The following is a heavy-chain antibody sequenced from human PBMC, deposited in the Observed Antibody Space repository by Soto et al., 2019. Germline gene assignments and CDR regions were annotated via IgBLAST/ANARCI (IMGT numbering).Heavy chain of an antibody. CDR1: GGSISSYY. V-gene: IGHV4-59*01. Sequence: QVQLQESGPGLVKPSETLSLTCTVSGGSISSYYWSWIRQPPGKGLEWIGYIYYSGSTNYNPSRKRRVTISVDTSKNQFSLKLSSVTAADTAVYYCARGKVAGIYYFDYWGQGTLVTVSS. D-gene: IGHD6-19*01. J-gene: IGHJ4*02. CDR3: ARGKVAGIYYFDY. CDR2: IYYSGST.